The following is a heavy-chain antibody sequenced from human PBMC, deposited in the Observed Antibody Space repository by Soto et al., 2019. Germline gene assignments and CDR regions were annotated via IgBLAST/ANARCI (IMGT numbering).Heavy chain of an antibody. CDR2: INSDGTIT. J-gene: IGHJ4*02. V-gene: IGHV3-74*01. Sequence: EVQLVESGGDLVQPGGSLKLSCVASGFTFSSYWMHWVRQAPGKGLVWVSRINSDGTITSYADSVKGRFTISRDNAKNTLSLQMNSLRAEDTAVYYCALDYGDHYFDYWGQGTLVTVSS. D-gene: IGHD4-17*01. CDR3: ALDYGDHYFDY. CDR1: GFTFSSYW.